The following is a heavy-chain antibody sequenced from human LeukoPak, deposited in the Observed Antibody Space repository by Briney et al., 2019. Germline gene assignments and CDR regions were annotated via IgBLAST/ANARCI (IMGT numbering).Heavy chain of an antibody. J-gene: IGHJ4*02. CDR2: IYYSGTT. CDR1: GGSISSSSHY. Sequence: SETLSLTCTVSGGSISSSSHYWAWIRQPPETGLEWIGSIYYSGTTFYNPSLKSRLTISVDTSNNQFSLKLSSVTAADTAVYYCARRVIVATPDYWGQGTLVTVSS. D-gene: IGHD2/OR15-2a*01. CDR3: ARRVIVATPDY. V-gene: IGHV4-39*01.